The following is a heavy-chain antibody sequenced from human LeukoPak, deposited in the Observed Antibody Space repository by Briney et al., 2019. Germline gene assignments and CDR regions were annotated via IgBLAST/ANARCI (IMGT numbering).Heavy chain of an antibody. V-gene: IGHV1-69*13. Sequence: ASVTVSCKASGGTFSSYAISWVRQAPGQGLEWMGGIIPIFGTANYAQKFQGRVTITADESTSTAYMELSSLRSEDTAVYYCARDRCSSTSCYLYYFDYWGQGTLVTVSS. D-gene: IGHD2-2*01. J-gene: IGHJ4*02. CDR1: GGTFSSYA. CDR2: IIPIFGTA. CDR3: ARDRCSSTSCYLYYFDY.